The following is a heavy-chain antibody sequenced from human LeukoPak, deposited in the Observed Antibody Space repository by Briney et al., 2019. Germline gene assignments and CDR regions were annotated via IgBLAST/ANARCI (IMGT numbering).Heavy chain of an antibody. Sequence: ASVKVSCKASGYTFTNFGISWVRQAPGQGLEWMGGIIPIFGTANYAQKFQGRVTITADKSTSTAYMELSSLRSEDTAVYYCARSQGTVVTAIDYYYYYMDVWGKGTTVTVSS. J-gene: IGHJ6*03. CDR1: GYTFTNFG. D-gene: IGHD2-21*02. CDR3: ARSQGTVVTAIDYYYYYMDV. CDR2: IIPIFGTA. V-gene: IGHV1-69*06.